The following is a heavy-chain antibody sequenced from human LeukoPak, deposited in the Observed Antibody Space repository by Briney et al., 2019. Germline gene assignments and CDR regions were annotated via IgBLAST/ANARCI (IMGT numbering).Heavy chain of an antibody. CDR2: ISGSGGST. J-gene: IGHJ4*02. V-gene: IGHV3-23*01. CDR1: GFTFSSYA. CDR3: AKDLKKGIAAFDY. Sequence: GGSLRLSCAASGFTFSSYAMSWVRQAPGKGLEWVSAISGSGGSTYYADSVKGRFTISRDNSKNTLYLQMNSLRAEDTAVYCCAKDLKKGIAAFDYWGQGTLVTVSS. D-gene: IGHD6-13*01.